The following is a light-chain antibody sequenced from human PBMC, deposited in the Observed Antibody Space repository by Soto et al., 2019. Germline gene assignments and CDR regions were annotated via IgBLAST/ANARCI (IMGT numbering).Light chain of an antibody. J-gene: IGLJ2*01. V-gene: IGLV1-51*01. Sequence: QSVLMQPPSVSAAPGQKVTISCSGSSSNIGNNYVSWYQQLPGTAPKLLIYDNNKRPSGIPDRFSGSKSGTSATLGITGLQTGDEADYYCGTWDSGLRAALFGGGTKLTVL. CDR2: DNN. CDR3: GTWDSGLRAAL. CDR1: SSNIGNNY.